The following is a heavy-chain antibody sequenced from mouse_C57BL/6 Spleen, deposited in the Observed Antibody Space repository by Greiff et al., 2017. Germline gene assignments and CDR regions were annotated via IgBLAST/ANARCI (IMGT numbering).Heavy chain of an antibody. CDR1: GYTFTSYW. D-gene: IGHD2-1*01. J-gene: IGHJ4*01. CDR2: IDPSDSYT. CDR3: ARKGNYVYYAMDY. V-gene: IGHV1-69*01. Sequence: QSCKASGYTFTSYWMHWVKQRPGQGLEWIGEIDPSDSYTNYNQKFKGKSTLTVDKSSSTAYMQLSSLTSEDSAVYYCARKGNYVYYAMDYWGQGTSVTVSS.